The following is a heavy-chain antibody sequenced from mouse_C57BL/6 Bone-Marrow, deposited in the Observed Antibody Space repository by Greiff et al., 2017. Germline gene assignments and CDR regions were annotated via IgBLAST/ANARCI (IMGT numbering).Heavy chain of an antibody. D-gene: IGHD1-1*01. Sequence: QVQLQQSGPELVKPGASVKLSCKASGYTFTSYDIHWVKQRPGQGLEWIGRIYPRDGGTKYNEKFKGKATLTVDTSSSTAYMELHSLTSEDCAVYCCARLAFDGSRGDWCFDVWDRGTAVTVTS. CDR3: ARLAFDGSRGDWCFDV. J-gene: IGHJ1*03. V-gene: IGHV1-85*01. CDR1: GYTFTSYD. CDR2: IYPRDGGT.